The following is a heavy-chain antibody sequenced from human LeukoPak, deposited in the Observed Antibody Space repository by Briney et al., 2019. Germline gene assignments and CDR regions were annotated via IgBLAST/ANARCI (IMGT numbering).Heavy chain of an antibody. V-gene: IGHV3-23*01. CDR3: AKDGPGVWWPRPFDY. D-gene: IGHD1-26*01. CDR1: GFTFDDYA. J-gene: IGHJ4*02. CDR2: ISGSGGST. Sequence: GGSLRLSCAASGFTFDDYAMSWVRQAPGKGLEWVSAISGSGGSTYYADSVKGRFTISRDNSKNTLYLQMNSLRAEDTAVYYCAKDGPGVWWPRPFDYWGQGTLVTVSS.